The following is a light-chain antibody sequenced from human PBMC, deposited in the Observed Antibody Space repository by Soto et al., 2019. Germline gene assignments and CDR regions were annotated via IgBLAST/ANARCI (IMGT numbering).Light chain of an antibody. V-gene: IGKV1-13*02. J-gene: IGKJ1*01. CDR2: DAS. CDR1: QGISSA. CDR3: QQRSNWPWT. Sequence: GDRVTITCRASQGISSALAWYQQKPGKAPKLLIYDASSLESGVPSRFSGSGSGTDFTLTISSLEPEDFAVYYCQQRSNWPWTFGQGTKVDIK.